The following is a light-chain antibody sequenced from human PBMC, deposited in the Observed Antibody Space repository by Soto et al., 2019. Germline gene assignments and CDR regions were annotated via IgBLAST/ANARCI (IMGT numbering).Light chain of an antibody. V-gene: IGLV1-40*01. CDR3: QSYDVSLTWV. J-gene: IGLJ3*02. Sequence: QAVVTQPSSVSGAPGQRVTISCTGSSSNIGAGYHVHWYQQTLGTAPKLLIYGNNNRPSGVPDRFSGSKSGTSASLAITGLQAEDEADYYCQSYDVSLTWVFGGGTKLTVL. CDR2: GNN. CDR1: SSNIGAGYH.